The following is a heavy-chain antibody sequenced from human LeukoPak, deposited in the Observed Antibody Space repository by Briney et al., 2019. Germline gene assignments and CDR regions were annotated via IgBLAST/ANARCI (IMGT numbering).Heavy chain of an antibody. CDR2: INHSGST. D-gene: IGHD2-15*01. CDR1: GGSISSYY. J-gene: IGHJ1*01. V-gene: IGHV4-34*01. CDR3: ARPRYCSGGSCYLYFQH. Sequence: TSETLSLTCTVSGGSISSYYWSWIRQPPGKGLEWIGEINHSGSTNYNPSLKSRVTISVDTSKNQFSLKLSSVTAADTAVYYCARPRYCSGGSCYLYFQHWGQGTLVTVSS.